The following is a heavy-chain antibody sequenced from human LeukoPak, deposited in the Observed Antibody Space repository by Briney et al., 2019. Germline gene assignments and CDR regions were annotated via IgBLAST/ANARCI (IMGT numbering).Heavy chain of an antibody. Sequence: SETLSLTCTVSGGSISSGGYYWSWIRQHPGKGLEWIGYIYYSGSTYYNPSLKSRVTISVDTSKNQFSLKLSSVTAADTAVYYCARGDSSGWAYYYYGMDVWGQGTTVTVSS. V-gene: IGHV4-31*03. CDR1: GGSISSGGYY. D-gene: IGHD6-19*01. J-gene: IGHJ6*02. CDR3: ARGDSSGWAYYYYGMDV. CDR2: IYYSGST.